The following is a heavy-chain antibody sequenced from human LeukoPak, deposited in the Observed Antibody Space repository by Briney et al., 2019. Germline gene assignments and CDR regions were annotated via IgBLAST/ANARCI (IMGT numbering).Heavy chain of an antibody. Sequence: ASVKVSCKASGYTFTSYYMHWVRQAPGQGLEWMGIINPSGGSTSYAQKFQGRVTMTRDTSTSTVYMELSSLRSEDTAVYYCARVLYYYDSSGYMNLWRPNYYGMDVWGQGTTVTVSS. CDR3: ARVLYYYDSSGYMNLWRPNYYGMDV. J-gene: IGHJ6*02. V-gene: IGHV1-46*01. CDR2: INPSGGST. CDR1: GYTFTSYY. D-gene: IGHD3-22*01.